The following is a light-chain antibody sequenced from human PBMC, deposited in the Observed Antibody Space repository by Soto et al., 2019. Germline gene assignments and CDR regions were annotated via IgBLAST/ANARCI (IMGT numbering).Light chain of an antibody. CDR1: QSISSW. J-gene: IGKJ5*01. Sequence: DIQMTQSPSTLSASVGDRVTITCRASQSISSWLAWYQQKPGKAPKLLIYKASSLESGVPSRFSGSGSGTEFTLTISSLQPDDFATYYCQQFKSALGITFGQGTGLEV. V-gene: IGKV1-5*03. CDR2: KAS. CDR3: QQFKSALGIT.